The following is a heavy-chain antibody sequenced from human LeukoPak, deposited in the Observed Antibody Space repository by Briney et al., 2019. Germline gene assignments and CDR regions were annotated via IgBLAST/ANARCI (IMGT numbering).Heavy chain of an antibody. J-gene: IGHJ6*03. CDR3: AKEAVRGVVVSYYYYYMDV. CDR2: IRYDGSNK. V-gene: IGHV3-30*02. D-gene: IGHD3-10*01. CDR1: GFTFSSYG. Sequence: GGSLRLSCAASGFTFSSYGMHWVRQAPGKGLEWVAFIRYDGSNKYYADSVKGRFTISRDNSKNTLYLQMNSLRAEDTAVYYCAKEAVRGVVVSYYYYYMDVWGKGTTVTISS.